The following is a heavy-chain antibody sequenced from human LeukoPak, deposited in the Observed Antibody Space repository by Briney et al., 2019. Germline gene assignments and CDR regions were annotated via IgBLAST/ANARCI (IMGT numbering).Heavy chain of an antibody. CDR3: ARSGGMGYYYYMDV. J-gene: IGHJ6*03. Sequence: GGSLRLSCAASGFTFSDYYMSWIRQAPGKGLEWVSYISSSGSTIYYADSVKGRFTISRDNAKKSLYLQMNSLRAEDTAVYYCARSGGMGYYYYMDVWGKGTTVTISS. CDR1: GFTFSDYY. CDR2: ISSSGSTI. D-gene: IGHD1-26*01. V-gene: IGHV3-11*01.